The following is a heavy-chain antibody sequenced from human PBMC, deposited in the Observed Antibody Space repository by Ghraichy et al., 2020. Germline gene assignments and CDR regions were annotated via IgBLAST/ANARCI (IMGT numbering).Heavy chain of an antibody. CDR3: ASTQLWLQWGSDY. J-gene: IGHJ4*02. D-gene: IGHD5-18*01. CDR1: GFTLSTYD. Sequence: LSLTCAASGFTLSTYDMSWVRQAPGKGLEWVSAISGSGGSTYYTDSVKGRFTISRDNSKNTLYLQMNSLRAEDTAVYYCASTQLWLQWGSDYWGQGTLVTVSS. V-gene: IGHV3-23*01. CDR2: ISGSGGST.